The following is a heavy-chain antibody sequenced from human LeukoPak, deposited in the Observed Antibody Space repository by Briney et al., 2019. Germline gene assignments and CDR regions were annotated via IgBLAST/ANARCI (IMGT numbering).Heavy chain of an antibody. J-gene: IGHJ3*02. Sequence: PGGSLRLSCAASGFTFDDYAMHWVRQAPGKGLEWVSGISCNSGSIGYADSVKGRFTISRDNAKNSLYLQMNSLRAEDMALYYCAKDLYDFLGGGAFDIWGQGTMVTVSS. CDR2: ISCNSGSI. CDR1: GFTFDDYA. D-gene: IGHD3-3*01. V-gene: IGHV3-9*03. CDR3: AKDLYDFLGGGAFDI.